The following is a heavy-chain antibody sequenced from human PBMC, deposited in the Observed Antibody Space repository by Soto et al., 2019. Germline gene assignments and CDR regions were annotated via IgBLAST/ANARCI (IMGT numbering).Heavy chain of an antibody. CDR3: TTDPEKDYGDYSYFDY. J-gene: IGHJ4*02. V-gene: IGHV3-15*01. CDR1: GFTFSNAW. D-gene: IGHD4-17*01. CDR2: IKSKTDGGIT. Sequence: SGGSLRLSCAASGFTFSNAWMSWVRQAPGKGLEWVGRIKSKTDGGITDYAAPVKGRFTISRDDSKNTLYLQMNSLKTEDTAVYYCTTDPEKDYGDYSYFDYWGQGTLVTVSS.